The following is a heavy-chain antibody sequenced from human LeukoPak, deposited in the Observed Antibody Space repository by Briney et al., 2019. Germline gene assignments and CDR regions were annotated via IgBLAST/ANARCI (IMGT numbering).Heavy chain of an antibody. J-gene: IGHJ3*02. D-gene: IGHD3-10*01. CDR2: IYPRDSDT. V-gene: IGHV5-51*01. CDR3: ARLVPKVRTVIRAFNI. Sequence: GESLKISCKGSGYKFTNYWIAWVRQMPGQGLEWLGIIYPRDSDTRYSPSFQGQVSISVDTSIDTAYLQWSSVKASDSATYYCARLVPKVRTVIRAFNIWGQGTMVTVSS. CDR1: GYKFTNYW.